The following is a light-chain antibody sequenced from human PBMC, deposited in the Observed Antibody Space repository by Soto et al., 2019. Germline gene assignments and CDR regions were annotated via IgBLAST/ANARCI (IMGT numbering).Light chain of an antibody. V-gene: IGKV1-5*01. Sequence: DIQLTQSPSTLSASVGDRVTITCRASQSIDRWLAWYQQKLGKAPELLIHDASSLESGVPSRFSASGSGTEFTLTITCLQPDDISTYYCQHYYHYYSFGQGTKLEIK. CDR3: QHYYHYYS. CDR1: QSIDRW. CDR2: DAS. J-gene: IGKJ2*03.